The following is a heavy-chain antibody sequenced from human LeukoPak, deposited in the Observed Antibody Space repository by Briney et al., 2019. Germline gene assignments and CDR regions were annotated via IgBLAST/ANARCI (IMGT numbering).Heavy chain of an antibody. CDR2: IYYSGST. CDR1: GGSISSYY. Sequence: SETLSLTCTVSGGSISSYYWSWIRQPPGKGLEWIGYIYYSGSTNYNPSLKSRVTISVDTSKNQFSLKLSSVTAADTAVYYCARDGSLGYYDSSGYYSYWGQGILVTVSS. D-gene: IGHD3-22*01. J-gene: IGHJ4*02. CDR3: ARDGSLGYYDSSGYYSY. V-gene: IGHV4-59*12.